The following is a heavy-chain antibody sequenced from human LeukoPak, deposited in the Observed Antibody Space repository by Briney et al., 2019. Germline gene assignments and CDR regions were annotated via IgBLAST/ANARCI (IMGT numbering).Heavy chain of an antibody. Sequence: GASVKVSCKASGYTFTGYYMHWVRQAPGPGLEWMGWINPNSGGTNYAQKFQARVTMTRDTSISTAHMELSRLRSDDTAVYYCARDRGLVVAATWWFDPWGQGTLVTVSS. J-gene: IGHJ5*02. D-gene: IGHD2-15*01. CDR2: INPNSGGT. CDR1: GYTFTGYY. CDR3: ARDRGLVVAATWWFDP. V-gene: IGHV1-2*02.